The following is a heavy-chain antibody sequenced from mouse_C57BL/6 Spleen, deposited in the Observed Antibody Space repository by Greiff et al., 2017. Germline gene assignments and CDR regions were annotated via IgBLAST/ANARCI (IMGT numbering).Heavy chain of an antibody. CDR1: GYTFTSYT. CDR2: INPSSGYT. J-gene: IGHJ4*01. D-gene: IGHD2-4*01. V-gene: IGHV1-4*01. Sequence: QVQLQQSGAELARPGASVKMSCKASGYTFTSYTMHWVKQRPGQGLEWIGYINPSSGYTKYNQKFKDKATLTADKYSSTAYMQLSSLTSEDSAVYYCARLDYYYAMDYWGQGTSVTVSS. CDR3: ARLDYYYAMDY.